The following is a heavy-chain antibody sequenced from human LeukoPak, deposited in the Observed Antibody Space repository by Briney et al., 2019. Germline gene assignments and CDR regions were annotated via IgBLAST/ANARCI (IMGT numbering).Heavy chain of an antibody. Sequence: SETLSLTCTVSGGSIRSSYYCWGWIRQPPGKGLEWIGSIYDSGSTYYNPSLKSRVTISVDTSKNQFSVRLTSVTAADTAVYYCARGYSVNWFDPWGQGTLVTVSS. CDR3: ARGYSVNWFDP. CDR1: GGSIRSSYYC. CDR2: IYDSGST. J-gene: IGHJ5*02. D-gene: IGHD5/OR15-5a*01. V-gene: IGHV4-39*01.